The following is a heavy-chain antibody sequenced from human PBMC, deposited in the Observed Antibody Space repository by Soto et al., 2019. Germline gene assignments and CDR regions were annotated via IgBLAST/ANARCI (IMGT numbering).Heavy chain of an antibody. CDR1: GYTFTSYG. Sequence: QVQLVQSGAEVKKPGASVKVSCKASGYTFTSYGISWVRQAPGQGLEWMGWISAYNGNTNYAQKLQGRVTMTTDTSTSPAYLELRSLGSDDPAVYYCARDKGFGELLVWGQGTLVTVSS. CDR2: ISAYNGNT. CDR3: ARDKGFGELLV. D-gene: IGHD3-10*01. J-gene: IGHJ4*02. V-gene: IGHV1-18*01.